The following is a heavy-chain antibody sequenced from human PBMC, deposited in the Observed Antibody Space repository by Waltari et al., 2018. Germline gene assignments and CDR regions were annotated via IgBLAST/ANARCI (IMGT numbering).Heavy chain of an antibody. CDR3: ARERVGAYCGGDCRDAFDI. CDR1: GFTFSSYS. D-gene: IGHD2-21*01. Sequence: EVQLVESGGGLVQPGGSLRLSCAASGFTFSSYSMNWGRQAPGKGLVWVSYISSSSSTIYYADSVTGRFTISRDNAKNSRYLQMNSLRAEDTAVYYCARERVGAYCGGDCRDAFDIWGQGTMVTVSS. J-gene: IGHJ3*02. CDR2: ISSSSSTI. V-gene: IGHV3-48*04.